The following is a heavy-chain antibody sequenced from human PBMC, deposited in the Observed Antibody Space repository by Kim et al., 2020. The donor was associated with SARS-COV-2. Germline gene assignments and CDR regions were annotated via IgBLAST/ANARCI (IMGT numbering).Heavy chain of an antibody. J-gene: IGHJ6*02. Sequence: GGSLRLSCAASGFPFSSYAMGWVRQAPGKGLEWVSAISGSADTTYYADSVKGRFTISRDNSRTTLYLQMNSLTAEDTAVYYCARHSGGLDVWGQGTTVTV. D-gene: IGHD1-26*01. CDR2: ISGSADTT. CDR1: GFPFSSYA. CDR3: ARHSGGLDV. V-gene: IGHV3-23*01.